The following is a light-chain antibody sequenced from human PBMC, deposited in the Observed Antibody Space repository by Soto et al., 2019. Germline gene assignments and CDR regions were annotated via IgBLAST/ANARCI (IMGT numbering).Light chain of an antibody. V-gene: IGLV2-14*03. CDR3: YSYTSSSTYV. Sequence: QSVLTQPASVSGSPGQSITISCTGTSSDVGGYRYVSWYQHHPGKAPKLMIYDVSYRPSGVSDRFSGSKSSNTASLTISGLQAEDEADYYCYSYTSSSTYVFGSGTKVTVL. CDR2: DVS. CDR1: SSDVGGYRY. J-gene: IGLJ1*01.